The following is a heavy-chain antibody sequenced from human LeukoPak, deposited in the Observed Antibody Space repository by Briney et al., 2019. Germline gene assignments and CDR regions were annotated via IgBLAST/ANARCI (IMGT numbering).Heavy chain of an antibody. CDR2: IYYSGST. Sequence: SETLSLTCTVSGGSISSYYWSWIRQPPGKGLEWIGYIYYSGSTNYNPSLKSRVTISVDTSKNQFSLKLSSVTAADTAVYYCTRVGYYYGSGSYYIRYYFDYWGQGTLVTVSS. D-gene: IGHD3-10*01. CDR1: GGSISSYY. V-gene: IGHV4-59*12. CDR3: TRVGYYYGSGSYYIRYYFDY. J-gene: IGHJ4*02.